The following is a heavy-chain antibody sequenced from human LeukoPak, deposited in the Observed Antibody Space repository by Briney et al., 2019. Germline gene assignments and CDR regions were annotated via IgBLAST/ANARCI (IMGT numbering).Heavy chain of an antibody. J-gene: IGHJ4*02. CDR1: GGTFSSYA. D-gene: IGHD3-10*01. CDR3: ARDLITMVRGVLDY. Sequence: ASVKVSCKASGGTFSSYAISCVRQAPGQGLEWMGGIIPIFGTANYAQKFQGRVTITADKSTSTAYMELSSLRSEDTAVYYCARDLITMVRGVLDYWGQGTLVTVSS. V-gene: IGHV1-69*06. CDR2: IIPIFGTA.